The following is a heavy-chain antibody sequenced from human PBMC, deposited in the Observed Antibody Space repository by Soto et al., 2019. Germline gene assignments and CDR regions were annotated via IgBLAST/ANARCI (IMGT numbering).Heavy chain of an antibody. CDR1: GITFKDAW. D-gene: IGHD1-1*01. CDR3: VWNTRAEVLGR. V-gene: IGHV3-15*01. Sequence: DVQLVESGGGLGMPGGYLRLSCLVSGITFKDAWMSWVRQAPGKGLDWVARIKSYGSGGTTDYTQAVKGRFTISRDDSQSTVHLQMNSLGNEDTAVYFCVWNTRAEVLGRWGQGTLVTVSS. J-gene: IGHJ4*02. CDR2: IKSYGSGGTT.